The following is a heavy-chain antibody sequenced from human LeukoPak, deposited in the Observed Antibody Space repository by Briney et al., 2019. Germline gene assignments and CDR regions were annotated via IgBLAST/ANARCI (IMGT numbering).Heavy chain of an antibody. Sequence: GSLRLSCAASGFTFSSYGMHWVRQAPGKGLEWVAVISYDGSNKYYADSVKGRFTISRDNSKNTLYLEMSSLRAEDTAVYYCAKDWYYYGLGSPDYWGQGTLVTVSS. CDR3: AKDWYYYGLGSPDY. CDR2: ISYDGSNK. V-gene: IGHV3-30*18. CDR1: GFTFSSYG. J-gene: IGHJ4*02. D-gene: IGHD3-10*01.